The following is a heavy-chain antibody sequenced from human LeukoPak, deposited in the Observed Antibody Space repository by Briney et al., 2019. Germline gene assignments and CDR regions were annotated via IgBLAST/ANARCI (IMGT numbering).Heavy chain of an antibody. J-gene: IGHJ4*02. CDR1: GYTFTSYY. Sequence: GASVKVSCKASGYTFTSYYMHWVRQAPGQGLEWMGWINPNSGGTNYAQKFQGRVTMTRDTSISTAYMELSRLRSDDTAVYYCARNNWVGRYYFDYWGQGTLVTVSS. D-gene: IGHD3-10*01. CDR2: INPNSGGT. CDR3: ARNNWVGRYYFDY. V-gene: IGHV1-2*02.